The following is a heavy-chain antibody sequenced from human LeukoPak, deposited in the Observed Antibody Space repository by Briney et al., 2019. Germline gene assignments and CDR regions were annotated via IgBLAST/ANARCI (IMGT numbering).Heavy chain of an antibody. Sequence: PGGSLRLSCAASGFTFNYFWMHWVRQVPGKGLVWVSGINNDGTGTYYADSVKGRFTISRDNAKNTVYLQMNGLRAEDTTVYYCATVSAYWGQGTLVTVP. V-gene: IGHV3-74*01. CDR3: ATVSAY. CDR1: GFTFNYFW. J-gene: IGHJ4*02. CDR2: INNDGTGT.